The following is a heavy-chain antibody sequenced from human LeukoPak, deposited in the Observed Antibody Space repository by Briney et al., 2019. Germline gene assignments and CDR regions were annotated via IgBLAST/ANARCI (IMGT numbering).Heavy chain of an antibody. Sequence: GESLKISCKGSGYSFTSYWIGWVRQMPGKGLEWVSAISGSGGSTYYADSVKGRFTISRDNSKNTLYLQMNSLRAEDTAVYYCAKANYYDSSGYWAPFDPWGQGTLVTVSS. V-gene: IGHV3-23*01. D-gene: IGHD3-22*01. CDR3: AKANYYDSSGYWAPFDP. J-gene: IGHJ5*02. CDR2: ISGSGGST. CDR1: GYSFTSYW.